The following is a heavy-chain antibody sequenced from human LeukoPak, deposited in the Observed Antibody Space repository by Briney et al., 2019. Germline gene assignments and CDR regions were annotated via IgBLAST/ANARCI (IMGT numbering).Heavy chain of an antibody. Sequence: SETLSLTCTVSGGSISGSSYYWGWIRQPPGKGLEWIGSIYYSGNAYYNPSLKSRVTISVDTSKNQFSLKLSSVTAADTAVYYCARSLRGAAHHFDYWGQGTLVTVSS. CDR2: IYYSGNA. D-gene: IGHD6-6*01. J-gene: IGHJ4*02. V-gene: IGHV4-39*01. CDR1: GGSISGSSYY. CDR3: ARSLRGAAHHFDY.